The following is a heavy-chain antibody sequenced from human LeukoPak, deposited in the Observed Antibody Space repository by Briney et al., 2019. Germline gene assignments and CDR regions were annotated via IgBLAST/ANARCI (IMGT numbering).Heavy chain of an antibody. CDR2: IYNSGNT. V-gene: IGHV4-59*08. CDR1: GGSISSYY. D-gene: IGHD3-10*01. J-gene: IGHJ4*02. CDR3: ARHGYASGSGYFDY. Sequence: SETLSLTCTVSGGSISSYYWSWIRQPPGKGLEWIGYIYNSGNTNYNPSLESRVTISVGTSSNRFSLTLHSVTAADTAVYYCARHGYASGSGYFDYWGQGTLVTVSS.